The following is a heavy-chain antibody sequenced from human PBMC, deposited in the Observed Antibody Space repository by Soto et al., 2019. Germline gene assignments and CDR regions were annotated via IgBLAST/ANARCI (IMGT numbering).Heavy chain of an antibody. CDR2: ISYDGSNK. CDR3: AKDSNYYGMDV. V-gene: IGHV3-30*18. Sequence: LRLSCAASGFTFSSYGMHWVRQAPGKGLEWVAVISYDGSNKYYADSVKGRFTISRDNSKNTLYLQMNSLRAEDTAVYYCAKDSNYYGMDVWGQGTTVTVSS. J-gene: IGHJ6*02. CDR1: GFTFSSYG.